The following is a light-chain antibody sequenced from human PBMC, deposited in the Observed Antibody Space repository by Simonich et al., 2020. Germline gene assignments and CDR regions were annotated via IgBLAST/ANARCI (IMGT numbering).Light chain of an antibody. CDR1: RRDVGSYNL. CDR2: EGS. Sequence: QSALTQPASVSGSPGQSITISCTGTRRDVGSYNLVSWYQQHPGKAPKLMIYEGSKRPSGVSNRFSCSKSGNTASLTISGLQAEDEADYYCCSYAGSSTLVFGGGTKLTVL. CDR3: CSYAGSSTLV. J-gene: IGLJ2*01. V-gene: IGLV2-23*01.